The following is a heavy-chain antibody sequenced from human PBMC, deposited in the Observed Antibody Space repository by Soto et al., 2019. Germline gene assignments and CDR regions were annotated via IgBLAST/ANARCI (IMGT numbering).Heavy chain of an antibody. J-gene: IGHJ4*02. CDR3: SRCNRFGADDY. V-gene: IGHV1-18*01. CDR1: GYTFTSYG. Sequence: QVQLVQSGAEVKKPGASVKVSCKASGYTFTSYGISWVRQAPGQGLEWMGWISAYNGNTNYAQKLQGRVTMTTDTATRTVYMELRSLRYDATAVYYCSRCNRFGADDYWGQGTLVTVSS. CDR2: ISAYNGNT. D-gene: IGHD3-10*01.